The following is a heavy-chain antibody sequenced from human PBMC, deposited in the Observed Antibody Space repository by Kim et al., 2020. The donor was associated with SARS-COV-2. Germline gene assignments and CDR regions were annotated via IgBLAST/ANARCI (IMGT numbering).Heavy chain of an antibody. D-gene: IGHD3-3*01. J-gene: IGHJ3*02. Sequence: SETLSLTCTVSGGSISSYYWSWIRQPAGKGLEWIGRIYTSGSTNYNPSLKSRVTMSVDTSKNQFSLKLSSVTAADTAVYYCARGDYDFWSGDGREAFDIWGQGTMVTVSS. CDR3: ARGDYDFWSGDGREAFDI. CDR2: IYTSGST. CDR1: GGSISSYY. V-gene: IGHV4-4*07.